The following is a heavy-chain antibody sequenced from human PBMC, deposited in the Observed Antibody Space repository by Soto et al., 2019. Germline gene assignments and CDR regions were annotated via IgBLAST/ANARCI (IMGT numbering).Heavy chain of an antibody. CDR1: GGSISSYY. V-gene: IGHV4-4*07. J-gene: IGHJ5*02. CDR2: IYTSGST. CDR3: ARDVEERWELLNWFDP. D-gene: IGHD1-26*01. Sequence: KTSETLSLTCTVSGGSISSYYWSWIRQPAGKGLEWIGRIYTSGSTNYNPSLKSRVTMSVDTSKNKFSLKLSSVTAADTAVYYCARDVEERWELLNWFDPWGQGTLVTVSS.